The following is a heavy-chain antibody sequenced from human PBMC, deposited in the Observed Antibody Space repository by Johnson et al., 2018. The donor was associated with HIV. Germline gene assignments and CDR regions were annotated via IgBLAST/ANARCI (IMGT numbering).Heavy chain of an antibody. J-gene: IGHJ3*02. Sequence: MQLVESGGGVVRPGGSLRLSCAASGFTFSSYDMHWVRQATGKGLEWVSAIGTAGDTYYPGSVKGRFTISRENAKNSLYLQMNSLRAGDTAVYYCAKGYSSSWYVAFDIWGQGTMVTVSS. CDR3: AKGYSSSWYVAFDI. V-gene: IGHV3-13*01. D-gene: IGHD6-13*01. CDR2: IGTAGDT. CDR1: GFTFSSYD.